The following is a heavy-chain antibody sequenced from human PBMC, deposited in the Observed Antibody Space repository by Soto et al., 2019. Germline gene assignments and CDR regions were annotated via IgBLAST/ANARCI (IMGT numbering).Heavy chain of an antibody. V-gene: IGHV4-61*01. CDR1: GGSVSSGIYY. D-gene: IGHD3-22*01. J-gene: IGHJ5*02. Sequence: PSETPSLTCTVSGGSVSSGIYYVCWIRQPPGKGLEWIGYIYYSGSTNYNPSLKSRVTISVDTSKNQFSLKLSSVTAADTAVYYCASRYYDSRGYYYWTWFDPWGQGTLVTVSS. CDR2: IYYSGST. CDR3: ASRYYDSRGYYYWTWFDP.